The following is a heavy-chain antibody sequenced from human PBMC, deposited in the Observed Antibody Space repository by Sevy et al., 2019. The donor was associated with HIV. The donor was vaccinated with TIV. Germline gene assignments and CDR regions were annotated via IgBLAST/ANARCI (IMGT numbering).Heavy chain of an antibody. CDR3: AREAGGYDYDYGMDV. V-gene: IGHV4-39*02. J-gene: IGHJ6*02. CDR1: GGTIVSSGLY. Sequence: SETLSLTCSVSGGTIVSSGLYWGWIRQTPGKGLEWIGSIYYNGHTYYNPSLNSRLTISIDTSKNQFSLNLSSVTAADTAIYFCAREAGGYDYDYGMDVWGQGTTVTVSS. CDR2: IYYNGHT. D-gene: IGHD5-12*01.